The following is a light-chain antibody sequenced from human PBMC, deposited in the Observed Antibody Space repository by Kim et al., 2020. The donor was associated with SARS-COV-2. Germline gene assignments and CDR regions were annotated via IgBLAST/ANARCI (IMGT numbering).Light chain of an antibody. Sequence: ASAGDRVAITCRTSQSIDYRLAWYQHKPGTAPKLLIYMASRLEGGVPLRFSGSGSGTYFTLTINSLQPDDVATYYCQRYDTFAKTFGQGTKVDIK. J-gene: IGKJ1*01. CDR3: QRYDTFAKT. V-gene: IGKV1-5*03. CDR1: QSIDYR. CDR2: MAS.